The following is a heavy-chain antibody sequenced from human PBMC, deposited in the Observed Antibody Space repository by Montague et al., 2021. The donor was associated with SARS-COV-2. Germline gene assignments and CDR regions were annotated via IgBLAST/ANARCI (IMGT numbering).Heavy chain of an antibody. CDR2: IYSGGDT. Sequence: SLRLSCAASGFTVNSNYMSWVRQAPGKGLEWVALIYSGGDTTYAVSVRDRFTISRDNSKNTLYLQMNSLRVEDTAVFYCARGGLGATWAFDIWGQGTMVTVSS. V-gene: IGHV3-53*01. CDR1: GFTVNSNY. D-gene: IGHD1-26*01. CDR3: ARGGLGATWAFDI. J-gene: IGHJ3*02.